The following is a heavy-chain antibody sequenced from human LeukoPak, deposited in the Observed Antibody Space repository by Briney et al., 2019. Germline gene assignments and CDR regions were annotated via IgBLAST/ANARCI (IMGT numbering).Heavy chain of an antibody. Sequence: SGGSLRLSCAASGFTFSSYEMNWVRQAPGKGLEWVSYISGSGSTVYYADSVKGRFTISRDNAKNSLYLQMNSLRAEDTAVYYCARDSSGWYYFDCWGQGTLVTVSS. CDR3: ARDSSGWYYFDC. J-gene: IGHJ4*02. V-gene: IGHV3-48*03. CDR2: ISGSGSTV. D-gene: IGHD6-19*01. CDR1: GFTFSSYE.